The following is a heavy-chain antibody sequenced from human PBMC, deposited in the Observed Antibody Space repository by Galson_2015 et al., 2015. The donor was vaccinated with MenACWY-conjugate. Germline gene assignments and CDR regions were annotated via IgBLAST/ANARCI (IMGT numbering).Heavy chain of an antibody. CDR1: GFTFRNYW. V-gene: IGHV3-7*03. J-gene: IGHJ6*02. Sequence: SLRLSCAVSGFTFRNYWMTWVRQAPGKGLEWVASIKKDGSEKYYVDSVKGRFTISRGNTKNSMYLEMNSLRAEDTALYYCARGHYGMDVWGQGTTVTASS. CDR3: ARGHYGMDV. CDR2: IKKDGSEK.